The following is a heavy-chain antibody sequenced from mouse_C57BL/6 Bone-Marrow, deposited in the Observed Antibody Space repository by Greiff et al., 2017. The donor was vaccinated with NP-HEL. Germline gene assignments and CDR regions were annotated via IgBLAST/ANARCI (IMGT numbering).Heavy chain of an antibody. Sequence: EVQLQESGPGLVKPSQSLSLTCSVTGYSITSGYYWNWIRQFPGNKLEWMGYISYDGSNNYNPSLKNRISITRDTSKNQFFLTLNSVTTEDTATYYCARKVQLTGTMDYWGQGTSVTVSS. D-gene: IGHD4-1*01. V-gene: IGHV3-6*01. CDR2: ISYDGSN. J-gene: IGHJ4*01. CDR1: GYSITSGYY. CDR3: ARKVQLTGTMDY.